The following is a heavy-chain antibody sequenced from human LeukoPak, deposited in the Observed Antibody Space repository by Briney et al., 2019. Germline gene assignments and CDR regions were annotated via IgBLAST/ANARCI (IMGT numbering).Heavy chain of an antibody. CDR1: GFTFPSYA. CDR3: ARSGAPYYFSS. Sequence: PGESLRLSCAASGFTFPSYAMSWVRQAPGKGLEWVSGIGAGGENTDYADSVKGRFTISRDNSKNSLYLQMNSLRAEDTAVYYCARSGAPYYFSSWGQGIRVTVSS. CDR2: IGAGGENT. J-gene: IGHJ5*02. D-gene: IGHD3-10*01. V-gene: IGHV3-23*01.